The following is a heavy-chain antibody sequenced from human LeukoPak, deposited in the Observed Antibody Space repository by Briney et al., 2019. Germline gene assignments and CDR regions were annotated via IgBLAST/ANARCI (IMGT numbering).Heavy chain of an antibody. CDR3: ARDTNGGPLSSSHAFDI. CDR1: GGTFSSYA. D-gene: IGHD6-6*01. CDR2: IIPIFGTA. J-gene: IGHJ3*02. Sequence: ASVKVSCKASGGTFSSYAISWVRQAPGQGLEWMGGIIPIFGTANYAQKFQGRVTITADESTSTAYMELSSLRSEDTAVYYCARDTNGGPLSSSHAFDIWGQGTMVTVSS. V-gene: IGHV1-69*13.